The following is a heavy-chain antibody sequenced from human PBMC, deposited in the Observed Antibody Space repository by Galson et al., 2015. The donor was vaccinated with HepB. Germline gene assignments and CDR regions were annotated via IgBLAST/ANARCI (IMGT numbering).Heavy chain of an antibody. D-gene: IGHD3-10*01. Sequence: SLRLSCAASGFTFGDYAMSWFRQAPGKGLEWVGYIRGKAYGGATEYAASVKGRFTVSRDESKSIAYLQMNSPKTEDTAVYYCTRTEDRGSGSYGMDVWGQGTTVTVSS. J-gene: IGHJ6*02. CDR1: GFTFGDYA. V-gene: IGHV3-49*03. CDR3: TRTEDRGSGSYGMDV. CDR2: IRGKAYGGAT.